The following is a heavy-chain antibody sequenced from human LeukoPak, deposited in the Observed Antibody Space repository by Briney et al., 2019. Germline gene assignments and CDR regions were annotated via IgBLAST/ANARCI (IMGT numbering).Heavy chain of an antibody. D-gene: IGHD3-22*01. Sequence: ASVKVSCKASGYSFTDYYMHWVRQAPGQGLEWMGWINPKSGGTKYAQKFQGRVTMTRDTSISTAYMELSRLRYDDTAVYYCARDERYDSSGYPFDYWGQGTLVTVSS. CDR2: INPKSGGT. J-gene: IGHJ4*02. CDR1: GYSFTDYY. V-gene: IGHV1-2*02. CDR3: ARDERYDSSGYPFDY.